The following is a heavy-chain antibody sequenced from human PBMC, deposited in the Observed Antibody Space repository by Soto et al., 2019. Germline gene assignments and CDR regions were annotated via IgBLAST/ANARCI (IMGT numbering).Heavy chain of an antibody. CDR3: ARGYYDSSGYYYLDY. Sequence: NPSETLSLTCTVSGGSISSSSYYWGWIRQPPGKGLEWIGSIYYSGSTYYNPSLKSRVTISVDTSKNQFSLKLSSVTAADTAVYYCARGYYDSSGYYYLDYWGQGTLVTVSS. D-gene: IGHD3-22*01. CDR1: GGSISSSSYY. V-gene: IGHV4-39*01. CDR2: IYYSGST. J-gene: IGHJ4*02.